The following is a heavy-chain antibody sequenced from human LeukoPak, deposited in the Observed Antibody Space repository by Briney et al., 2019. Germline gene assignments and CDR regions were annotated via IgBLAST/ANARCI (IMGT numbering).Heavy chain of an antibody. D-gene: IGHD3-10*01. CDR3: ARVVRGVIPDY. V-gene: IGHV3-53*01. Sequence: GGSLRLSCAASGFTFSSYSMNWVRQAPGKGLEWVSVIYSGGSTYYADSVKGRFTISRDNSKNTLYLQMNSLRAEDTAVYYCARVVRGVIPDYWGQGTLVTVSS. J-gene: IGHJ4*02. CDR2: IYSGGST. CDR1: GFTFSSYS.